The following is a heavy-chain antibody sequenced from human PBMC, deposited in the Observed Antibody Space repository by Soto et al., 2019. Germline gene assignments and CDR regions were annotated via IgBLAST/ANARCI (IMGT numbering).Heavy chain of an antibody. CDR2: ISYDGSNK. CDR1: GFTFSSYA. CDR3: ATKWRNYSDRSGYYGPFDY. D-gene: IGHD3-22*01. V-gene: IGHV3-30-3*01. J-gene: IGHJ4*02. Sequence: GGSLRLSCAASGFTFSSYAMHWVRQAPGKGLEWVAVISYDGSNKYYADSVKGRFTISRDNSKNTLYLQMNSLRAEDTAVYYCATKWRNYSDRSGYYGPFDYWGQGTLVTVSS.